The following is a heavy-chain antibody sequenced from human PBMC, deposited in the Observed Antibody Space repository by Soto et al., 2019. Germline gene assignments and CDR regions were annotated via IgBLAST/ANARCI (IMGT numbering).Heavy chain of an antibody. CDR3: AKDGRGSGSHYNSFGY. CDR1: GFTVGNNY. D-gene: IGHD3-10*01. J-gene: IGHJ4*02. CDR2: IYSTGTT. Sequence: EVQLVESGGGSIQPGGSLKLSCAASGFTVGNNYMSWVRQAPGKGLEWVSLIYSTGTTKYADSVKGRFTVSRDNAKNTLYRQMNSLRAEDTAVYYCAKDGRGSGSHYNSFGYWGQGTLVTVSS. V-gene: IGHV3-53*01.